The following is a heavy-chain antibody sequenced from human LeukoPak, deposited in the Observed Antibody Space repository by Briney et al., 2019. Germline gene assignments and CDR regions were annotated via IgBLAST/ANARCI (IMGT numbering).Heavy chain of an antibody. V-gene: IGHV4-39*07. CDR1: GGSISSSSYY. CDR3: ARKAYGGNRTFDY. Sequence: SETLSLTCTVSGGSISSSSYYWGWIRQPPGKGLEWIGSIYYSGSTYYNPSLKSRVTISVDKSKNQFSLKLSSVTAADTAVYYCARKAYGGNRTFDYWGQGTLVTVSS. J-gene: IGHJ4*02. D-gene: IGHD4-23*01. CDR2: IYYSGST.